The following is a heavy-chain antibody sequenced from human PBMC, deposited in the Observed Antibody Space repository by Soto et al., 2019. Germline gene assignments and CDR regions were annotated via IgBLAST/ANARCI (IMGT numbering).Heavy chain of an antibody. CDR2: IVVGSGNT. D-gene: IGHD1-1*01. J-gene: IGHJ3*01. V-gene: IGHV1-58*02. CDR1: GFTFTSSA. CDR3: AAVGPEYNWNDELAFLL. Sequence: ASVKVSCKASGFTFTSSAMQWVQQARGQRLEWIGWIVVGSGNTNYAQKFQERVTITRDMSTSTAYMELSSLRSEDTAVYYCAAVGPEYNWNDELAFLLWGPAPRVTVSS.